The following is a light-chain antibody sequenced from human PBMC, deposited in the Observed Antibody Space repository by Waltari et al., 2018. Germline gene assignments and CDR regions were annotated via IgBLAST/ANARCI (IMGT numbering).Light chain of an antibody. Sequence: IQVTQSPSTLSASVGDSVTITCRASNDILMLRAWYQQKPGRAPKLLIYDASQLETGVPSRFSGSESGKDFTLTITSLQPDDVATYYCQHYQNFSRAFGQGTKVEI. J-gene: IGKJ1*01. CDR1: NDILML. V-gene: IGKV1-5*01. CDR3: QHYQNFSRA. CDR2: DAS.